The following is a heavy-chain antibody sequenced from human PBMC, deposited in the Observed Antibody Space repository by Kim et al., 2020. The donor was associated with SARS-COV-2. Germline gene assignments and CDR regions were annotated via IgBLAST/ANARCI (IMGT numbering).Heavy chain of an antibody. Sequence: GGSLRLSCTASGFTFGDYAMSWVRQAPGKGLEWVGFIRSKAYGGTTEYAASVKGRFTISRDDSKSIAYLQMNSLKTEDTAVYYCTRSRDDILTEYYYYYYGMDVWGQGTTVTVSS. CDR2: IRSKAYGGTT. CDR3: TRSRDDILTEYYYYYYGMDV. V-gene: IGHV3-49*04. D-gene: IGHD3-9*01. J-gene: IGHJ6*02. CDR1: GFTFGDYA.